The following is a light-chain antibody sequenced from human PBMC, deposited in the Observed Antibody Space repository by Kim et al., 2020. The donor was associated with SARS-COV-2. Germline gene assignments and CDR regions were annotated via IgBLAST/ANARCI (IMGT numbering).Light chain of an antibody. J-gene: IGLJ1*01. CDR2: GNN. CDR1: SSNFGKNS. Sequence: ALTQPPSASGTPGQRVTISCSGSSSNFGKNSVSWYQHLPGTAPKVLMYGNNQRPSGVPDRFSGSKSGTSASLAISGLQSEDEADYYCAAWDDSLNGFYVFGSGTKVTVL. V-gene: IGLV1-44*01. CDR3: AAWDDSLNGFYV.